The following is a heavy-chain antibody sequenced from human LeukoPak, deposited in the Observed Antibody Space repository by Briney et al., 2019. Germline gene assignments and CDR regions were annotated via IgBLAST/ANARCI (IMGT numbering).Heavy chain of an antibody. CDR3: ARDFLTILGAFDI. D-gene: IGHD3-9*01. CDR1: GFTFSRYN. V-gene: IGHV3-21*01. CDR2: ISSSSNYI. J-gene: IGHJ3*02. Sequence: PGGSLRLSCAASGFTFSRYNMNWVRQAPGKGLEWVSSISSSSNYIYYADSVKGRFTISRDNAKNSLYLQMNSLRAEDTAVYCCARDFLTILGAFDIWGEGTMVTVSP.